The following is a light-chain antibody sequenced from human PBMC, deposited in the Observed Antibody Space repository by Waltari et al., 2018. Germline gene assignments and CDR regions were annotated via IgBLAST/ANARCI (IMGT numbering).Light chain of an antibody. V-gene: IGLV2-8*01. J-gene: IGLJ2*01. Sequence: QSALTQPPSASGSPGQSVTISCTGTSSDIGGYNYVSWHQQHPGKAPKRLIYEVTKRPSGVPVRFSGSKSGNTASLTVSGLQAEDEADYYCSAYAGNNIVFGGGTKLTVL. CDR3: SAYAGNNIV. CDR2: EVT. CDR1: SSDIGGYNY.